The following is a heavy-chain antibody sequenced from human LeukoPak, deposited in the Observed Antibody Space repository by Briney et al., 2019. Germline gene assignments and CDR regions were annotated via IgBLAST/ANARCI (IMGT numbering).Heavy chain of an antibody. CDR3: ARAPLRGYSYGYFSDY. V-gene: IGHV1-69*06. CDR1: GYTFTSYD. Sequence: GASVKVSCKASGYTFTSYDISWVRQAPGQGLEWMGGIIPIFGTANYAQKFQGRVTITADKSTSTAYMELSSLRSEDTAVYYCARAPLRGYSYGYFSDYWGQGTLVTVSS. J-gene: IGHJ4*02. D-gene: IGHD5-18*01. CDR2: IIPIFGTA.